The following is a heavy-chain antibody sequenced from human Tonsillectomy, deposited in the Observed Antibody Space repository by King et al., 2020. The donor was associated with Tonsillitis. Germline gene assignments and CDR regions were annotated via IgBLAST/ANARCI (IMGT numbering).Heavy chain of an antibody. D-gene: IGHD3-3*01. Sequence: MQLQESGPGLVKPSQTLSLTCTVSGGSLSSGGYYWSWLRQHPGKGLEWIGYIYYTGSTYYNPSLKSRIFMSVDMSKNQFSLKLSSVTAADTAVYYCARDVDFWSGSKTNGFDPWGQGTLVTVSS. J-gene: IGHJ5*02. CDR2: IYYTGST. V-gene: IGHV4-31*03. CDR3: ARDVDFWSGSKTNGFDP. CDR1: GGSLSSGGYY.